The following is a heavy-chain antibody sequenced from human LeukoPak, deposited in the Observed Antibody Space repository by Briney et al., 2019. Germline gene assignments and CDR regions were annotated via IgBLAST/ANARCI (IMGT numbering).Heavy chain of an antibody. Sequence: GGSLRLSCAASGFTFSSYAMSWVRQAPGEGLEWVSAISGSGGSTYYADSVKGRFTISRDNSKNTLYLQMNSLRAEDTAVYYCAKGGQHIVVVTALYYFDYWGQGTLVTVSS. V-gene: IGHV3-23*01. J-gene: IGHJ4*02. D-gene: IGHD2-21*02. CDR2: ISGSGGST. CDR3: AKGGQHIVVVTALYYFDY. CDR1: GFTFSSYA.